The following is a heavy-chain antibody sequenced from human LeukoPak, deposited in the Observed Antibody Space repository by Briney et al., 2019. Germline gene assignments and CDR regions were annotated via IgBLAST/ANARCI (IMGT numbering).Heavy chain of an antibody. CDR2: IYPGDSDT. V-gene: IGHV5-51*01. Sequence: GESLKISCKGSGYSFTSYWIGWVRQMPGKGLEWMGIIYPGDSDTRYSPSFRGQVTISADKSISTAYLQWSSLKASDTAMYYCARLDSSGWYDYYGMDVWGQGTTVTISS. CDR3: ARLDSSGWYDYYGMDV. D-gene: IGHD6-19*01. CDR1: GYSFTSYW. J-gene: IGHJ6*02.